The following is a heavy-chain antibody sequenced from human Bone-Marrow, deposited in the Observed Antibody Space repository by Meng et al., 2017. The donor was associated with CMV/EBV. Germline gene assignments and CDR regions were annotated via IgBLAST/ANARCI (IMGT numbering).Heavy chain of an antibody. CDR2: INPNSGGT. CDR1: GYTFTGYY. CDR3: ARDSYCCSTSCYDWFDP. J-gene: IGHJ5*02. V-gene: IGHV1-2*02. D-gene: IGHD2-2*01. Sequence: ASVKVSCKASGYTFTGYYMHWVRQAPGQGLEWMGWINPNSGGTNYAQKFQGRVTMTRDTSISTAYMELSRLRSDDTAVYYCARDSYCCSTSCYDWFDPWGQGTLVTVSS.